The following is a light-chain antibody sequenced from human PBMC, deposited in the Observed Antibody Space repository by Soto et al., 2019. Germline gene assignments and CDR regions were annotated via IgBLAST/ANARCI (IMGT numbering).Light chain of an antibody. CDR1: QSINNRY. Sequence: EIVLTQSPGTLSLSPGERATLSCRASQSINNRYLAWYQQKPGQAPRLLIYGASSRATGIPDRFIGSGSGTDFTLTISRLEPEDSAVYYCQQFGSSPGFTFGPGTKVAIK. CDR3: QQFGSSPGFT. CDR2: GAS. V-gene: IGKV3-20*01. J-gene: IGKJ3*01.